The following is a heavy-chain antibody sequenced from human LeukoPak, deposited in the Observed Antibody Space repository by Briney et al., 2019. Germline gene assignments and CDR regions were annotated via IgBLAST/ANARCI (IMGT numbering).Heavy chain of an antibody. CDR3: AKHRLWLEIFDY. J-gene: IGHJ4*02. CDR1: GFTFSSYA. D-gene: IGHD6-19*01. CDR2: ISGRGGST. Sequence: PGGSLRLSCAAPGFTFSSYATSWVRQAPGKGLEWVSAISGRGGSTYYAASVKGRFTISRDSSKNTLYLQMNSLRAEDTAVYYCAKHRLWLEIFDYWGQGTLVTVSS. V-gene: IGHV3-23*01.